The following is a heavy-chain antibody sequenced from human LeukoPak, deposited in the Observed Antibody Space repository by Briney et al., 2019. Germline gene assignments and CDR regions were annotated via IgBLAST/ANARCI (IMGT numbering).Heavy chain of an antibody. CDR3: ASDFWSGYYIGG. CDR1: GFTFSSYS. Sequence: GGSLRLSCAASGFTFSSYSMNWVRQAPGKGLEWVSSISSSSSYIYYADSVKGRFTISRDNAKNSLHLQMNSLRAEDTAVYYCASDFWSGYYIGGWGQGTLVTVSS. CDR2: ISSSSSYI. J-gene: IGHJ4*02. D-gene: IGHD3-3*01. V-gene: IGHV3-21*01.